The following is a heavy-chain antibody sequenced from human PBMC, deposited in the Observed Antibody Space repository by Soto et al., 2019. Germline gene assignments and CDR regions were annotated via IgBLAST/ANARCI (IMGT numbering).Heavy chain of an antibody. Sequence: EVQLVESGGVVVQPGGSLRLSCAASGFTFDDYTMHWVRQAPGKGLEWVSLISWDGGSTDYADSVKGRFTISRDNSKNSLYMQMNSLRTEDTALYYCAKAIVPSRPCDCDCYSGFDYWGQGTLVTVSS. CDR1: GFTFDDYT. V-gene: IGHV3-43*01. J-gene: IGHJ4*02. CDR2: ISWDGGST. D-gene: IGHD2-21*02. CDR3: AKAIVPSRPCDCDCYSGFDY.